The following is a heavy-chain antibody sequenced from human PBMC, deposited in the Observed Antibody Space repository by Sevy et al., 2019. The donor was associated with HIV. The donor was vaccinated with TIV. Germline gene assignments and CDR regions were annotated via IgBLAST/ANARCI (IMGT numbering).Heavy chain of an antibody. D-gene: IGHD6-19*01. J-gene: IGHJ6*02. V-gene: IGHV5-51*01. CDR2: IYPGDSDT. Sequence: GESLKISCKGSGYSFTSYWIGWVRQMPGKGLEWMGIIYPGDSDTRYSPSFQGQVTISADKSISTAYLQWSSLKASDTAMYYCARRGIAVAGMTYYYGMDVWGQRTTVTVSS. CDR1: GYSFTSYW. CDR3: ARRGIAVAGMTYYYGMDV.